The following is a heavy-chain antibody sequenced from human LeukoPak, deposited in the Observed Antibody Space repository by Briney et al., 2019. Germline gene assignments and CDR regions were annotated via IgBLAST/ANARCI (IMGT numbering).Heavy chain of an antibody. J-gene: IGHJ5*01. Sequence: GGSLRLSCVASGFTLSDHYMDWVRQAPVKGLEWVGRIRKKANSYTTDYAASVKGRFTISRDDSNNSVHLQMNSLKTEDTAVYFCARVLEGNMLWFDFLGQGTLVTVSS. V-gene: IGHV3-72*01. CDR3: ARVLEGNMLWFDF. D-gene: IGHD1/OR15-1a*01. CDR2: IRKKANSYTT. CDR1: GFTLSDHY.